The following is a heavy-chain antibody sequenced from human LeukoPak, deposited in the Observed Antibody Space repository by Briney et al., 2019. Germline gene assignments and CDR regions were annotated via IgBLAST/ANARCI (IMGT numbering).Heavy chain of an antibody. CDR1: GFTFSNYA. D-gene: IGHD3-16*01. Sequence: GGSLRLSCAASGFTFSNYAMSWVRQAPGKGLEWVSVISGSDGVTYYADSVKGRFTISRGNSKNTLFLQVNSLRAEDTAVYYCVRYFGGHLYYFDYWGQGTLVTVSS. V-gene: IGHV3-23*01. CDR3: VRYFGGHLYYFDY. CDR2: ISGSDGVT. J-gene: IGHJ4*02.